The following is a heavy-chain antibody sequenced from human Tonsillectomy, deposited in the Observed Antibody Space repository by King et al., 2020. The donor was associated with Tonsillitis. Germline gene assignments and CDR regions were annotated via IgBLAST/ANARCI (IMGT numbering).Heavy chain of an antibody. J-gene: IGHJ4*02. V-gene: IGHV1-69*12. CDR1: GGTFSSYA. CDR3: ARAKEHDGIAPLGY. CDR2: TIPIFGTA. Sequence: QLVQSGAEVKKPGSSVKVSCKASGGTFSSYAISWVRQAPGQGLEWMGGTIPIFGTANYAQKFQGRGTITADESTSTAYMELSSLGSEDTAVYYCARAKEHDGIAPLGYWGQGTLVTVSS. D-gene: IGHD6-6*01.